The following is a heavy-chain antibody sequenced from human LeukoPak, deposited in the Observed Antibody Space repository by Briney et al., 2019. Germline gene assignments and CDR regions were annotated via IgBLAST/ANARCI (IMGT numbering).Heavy chain of an antibody. V-gene: IGHV3-30*18. Sequence: GGSLRLSCAASGFTFSSYGIHWVRQAPGKGLEWVAVISYDGSNKYYADSVKGRFAISRDNSKNTLYLQMNSLRAEDTAVYYCAKVMRLVRGASLPGNAFDIWGQGTMVTVSS. J-gene: IGHJ3*02. CDR3: AKVMRLVRGASLPGNAFDI. D-gene: IGHD3-10*01. CDR1: GFTFSSYG. CDR2: ISYDGSNK.